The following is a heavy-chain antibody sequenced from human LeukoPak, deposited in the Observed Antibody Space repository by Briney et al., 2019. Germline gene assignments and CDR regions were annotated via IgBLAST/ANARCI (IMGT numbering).Heavy chain of an antibody. J-gene: IGHJ4*02. CDR1: GFTFSSYA. D-gene: IGHD2-2*01. CDR3: AKVGRRPEVPAAIGY. CDR2: ISGSGGST. V-gene: IGHV3-23*01. Sequence: GGSLRLSCAASGFTFSSYAMSWVRQAPGKGLEWVSAISGSGGSTYYADSVKGRFTISRDNSKNTLYLQMNSLRAEDTAVYYCAKVGRRPEVPAAIGYWGQGTLVTVSS.